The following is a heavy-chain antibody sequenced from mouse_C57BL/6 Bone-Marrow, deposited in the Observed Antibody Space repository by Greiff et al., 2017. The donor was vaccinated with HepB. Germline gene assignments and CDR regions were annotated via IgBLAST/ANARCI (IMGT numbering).Heavy chain of an antibody. D-gene: IGHD1-1*01. CDR3: ARCSYYYGGYFDV. CDR2: INPSSGYT. CDR1: GYTFTSYW. V-gene: IGHV1-7*01. Sequence: VQRVESGAELAKPGASVKLSCKASGYTFTSYWMHWVKQRPGQGLEWIGYINPSSGYTKYNQKFKDKATLTADKSSSTAYMQLSSLTYEDSAVYYCARCSYYYGGYFDVWGTGTTVTVSS. J-gene: IGHJ1*03.